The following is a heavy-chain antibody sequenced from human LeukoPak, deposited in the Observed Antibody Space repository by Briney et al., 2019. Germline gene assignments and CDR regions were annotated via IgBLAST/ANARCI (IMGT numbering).Heavy chain of an antibody. D-gene: IGHD6-19*01. J-gene: IGHJ4*02. V-gene: IGHV3-7*01. CDR1: GFIFTDYW. CDR3: ARDYEYSSGWTAPRSFDY. CDR2: IKYDGIDK. Sequence: GGSLRLSCAASGFIFTDYWMNWVRQTPGKGLEWVAMIKYDGIDKKYLDSVKGRFTISRDNAKNSLYLEMNSLRAEDTAMYYCARDYEYSSGWTAPRSFDYWGQGTLVTVSS.